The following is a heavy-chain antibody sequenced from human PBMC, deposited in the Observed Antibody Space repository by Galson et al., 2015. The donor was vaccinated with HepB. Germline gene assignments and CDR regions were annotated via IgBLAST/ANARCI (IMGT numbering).Heavy chain of an antibody. CDR1: GFTFSNYA. CDR2: VSGSGAT. Sequence: SLRLSCAASGFTFSNYAMTWVRQAPGKGLEWVSTVSGSGATYYADSVKGRFATSRDNSKSTLFLQMDILRAEDTAIYYCAQALNTNDWGTFGNWGRGTLVTVS. CDR3: AQALNTNDWGTFGN. D-gene: IGHD3-16*01. J-gene: IGHJ4*02. V-gene: IGHV3-23*01.